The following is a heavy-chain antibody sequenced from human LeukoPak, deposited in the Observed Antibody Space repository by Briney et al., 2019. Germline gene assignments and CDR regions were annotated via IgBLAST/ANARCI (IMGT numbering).Heavy chain of an antibody. CDR2: IKQDGSEK. J-gene: IGHJ3*02. V-gene: IGHV3-7*03. D-gene: IGHD2/OR15-2a*01. Sequence: GGSLRLSCAASGFTFSIYWMNWVRQAPGKGLEWVANIKQDGSEKYYVDSVKGRFTISRDNAKNSLYLQMNSLRAEDTAVYYCARWFVTKAFDIWGQGTMVTVSS. CDR1: GFTFSIYW. CDR3: ARWFVTKAFDI.